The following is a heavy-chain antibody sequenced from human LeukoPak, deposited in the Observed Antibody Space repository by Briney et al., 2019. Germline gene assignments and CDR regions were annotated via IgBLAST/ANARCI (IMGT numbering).Heavy chain of an antibody. CDR2: INSGGTT. D-gene: IGHD3-10*01. J-gene: IGHJ4*02. Sequence: PGGSLRLSCAASGFTVSGIYWSCVRQAPGKGLEWVSQINSGGTTYYADSVKGRFAISRDNSKNTLYLQMNSLRAEDTAVYHCARNKGVYGAGSSDIWGPGTLVTVSS. CDR1: GFTVSGIY. V-gene: IGHV3-53*01. CDR3: ARNKGVYGAGSSDI.